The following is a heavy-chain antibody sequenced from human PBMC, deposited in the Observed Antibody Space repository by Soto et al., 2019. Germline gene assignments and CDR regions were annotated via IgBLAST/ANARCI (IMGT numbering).Heavy chain of an antibody. J-gene: IGHJ4*02. D-gene: IGHD6-19*01. V-gene: IGHV3-64D*06. Sequence: GSLRLSCSASGFTFKTFAMHWVRQTPGKGLEFVSAISSNGGNTYYADSVKGRFAISRDNSKNTLYLQMYSLRPEDTALYYCVKEGYMRSDWYGQFDCWGQGTLVTVSS. CDR1: GFTFKTFA. CDR2: ISSNGGNT. CDR3: VKEGYMRSDWYGQFDC.